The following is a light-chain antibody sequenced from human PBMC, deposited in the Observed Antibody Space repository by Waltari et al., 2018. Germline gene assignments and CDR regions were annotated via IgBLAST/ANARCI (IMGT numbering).Light chain of an antibody. CDR1: NIGRKN. J-gene: IGLJ2*01. CDR2: RDN. V-gene: IGLV3-9*01. CDR3: QVWDRSVVI. Sequence: SYELTQPRSVSVALGQTARISCEADNIGRKNVHWYQQKPGQAPILVISRDNNRPSGIPERFSGSNSGNTATLIISRAQDGDEADYSCQVWDRSVVIFGGGTKLTVL.